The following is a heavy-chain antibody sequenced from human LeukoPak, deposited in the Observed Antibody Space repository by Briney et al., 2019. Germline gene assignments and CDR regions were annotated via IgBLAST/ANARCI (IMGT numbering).Heavy chain of an antibody. J-gene: IGHJ6*02. V-gene: IGHV3-21*01. CDR1: GFTFSSYS. CDR2: ISSSSSYI. D-gene: IGHD3-9*01. CDR3: ARDYDILTGRTRYYYGMDV. Sequence: GGSLRLSCAASGFTFSSYSMNWVRQAPGKGLEWVSSISSSSSYIYYADSVKGRFTISRDNAKNSLYLQMNSLRAEDTAVYYCARDYDILTGRTRYYYGMDVWGQGTTVTVSS.